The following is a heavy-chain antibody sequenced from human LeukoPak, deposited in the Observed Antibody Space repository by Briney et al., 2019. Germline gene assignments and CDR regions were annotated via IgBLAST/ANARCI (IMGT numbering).Heavy chain of an antibody. CDR2: INHSGST. Sequence: PSETLSLTCAVYGGSFSGYYWSWIRQPPGKGLEWIGEINHSGSTNYNPSLKSRVTISVDTSKNQFSLKLSSVTAADTAVYYCARRPEYFQHWGQGTLVTVSS. CDR3: ARRPEYFQH. J-gene: IGHJ1*01. V-gene: IGHV4-34*01. CDR1: GGSFSGYY.